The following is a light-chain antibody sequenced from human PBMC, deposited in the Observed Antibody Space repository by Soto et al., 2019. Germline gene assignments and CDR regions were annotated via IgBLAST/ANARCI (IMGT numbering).Light chain of an antibody. V-gene: IGKV1-5*03. J-gene: IGKJ1*01. CDR2: KAS. CDR1: QSISSW. CDR3: QQYNSYWT. Sequence: DIQMTQSRSTLSASVGDRVNITCRASQSISSWLAWYQQKPGKAPKHLIYKASSLESGVPSRFSGSGSGTEFTLTISSLQPDDFAAYYCQQYNSYWTFGQGTKVDIK.